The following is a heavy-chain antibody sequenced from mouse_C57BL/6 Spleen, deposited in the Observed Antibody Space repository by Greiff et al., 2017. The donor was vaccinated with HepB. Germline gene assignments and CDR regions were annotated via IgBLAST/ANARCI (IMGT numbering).Heavy chain of an antibody. V-gene: IGHV1-64*01. CDR3: ARVDYGNSPSYAMDY. CDR1: GYTFTSYW. D-gene: IGHD2-1*01. Sequence: QVQLQQPGAELVKPGASVKLSCKASGYTFTSYWMHWVKQRPGQGLEWIGMIHPNSGSTNYNEKFKSKATLTVDKSSSTAYMQLSSLTSEDSAVYYCARVDYGNSPSYAMDYWGQGTSVTVSS. J-gene: IGHJ4*01. CDR2: IHPNSGST.